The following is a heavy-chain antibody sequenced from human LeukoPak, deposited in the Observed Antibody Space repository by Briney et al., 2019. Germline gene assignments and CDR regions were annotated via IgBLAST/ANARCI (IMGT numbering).Heavy chain of an antibody. V-gene: IGHV3-9*01. CDR1: GFTFDDYA. D-gene: IGHD3-10*01. CDR2: ISWNSGSI. CDR3: AKDIARGGSYNWFDP. J-gene: IGHJ5*02. Sequence: GGSLRLSFAASGFTFDDYAMHWVRQAPGKGLEWVSGISWNSGSIGYADSVKGRFTISRDNAKSSLYLQMNSLRAEDTALYYCAKDIARGGSYNWFDPWGQGTLVTVSS.